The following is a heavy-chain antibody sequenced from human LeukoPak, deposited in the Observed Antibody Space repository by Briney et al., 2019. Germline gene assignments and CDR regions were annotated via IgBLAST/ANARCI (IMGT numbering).Heavy chain of an antibody. Sequence: SETLSLTCTVSGGSISSSSYYWGWIRQPPGKGLEWIGSIYYSGSTYYNPSLKSRVTISVDTSKNQFSLKLSSVTAADTAVYYCARSLSGSYAGWFDPWGQGTLVTVSS. D-gene: IGHD1-26*01. V-gene: IGHV4-39*07. CDR2: IYYSGST. CDR3: ARSLSGSYAGWFDP. CDR1: GGSISSSSYY. J-gene: IGHJ5*02.